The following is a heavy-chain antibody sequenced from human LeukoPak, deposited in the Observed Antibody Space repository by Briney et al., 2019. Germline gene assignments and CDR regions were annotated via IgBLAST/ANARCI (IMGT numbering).Heavy chain of an antibody. D-gene: IGHD3-10*01. CDR3: ARRLWFGEKDY. V-gene: IGHV3-11*01. CDR1: GFTFSDYY. CDR2: ISSSGSTI. J-gene: IGHJ4*02. Sequence: EGSLRLSCAASGFTFSDYYMSWIRQAPGKGLEWVSYISSSGSTIYYADSVKGRFTISRDNAKNSLYLQMNSLRAEDTAVYYCARRLWFGEKDYWGQGTLVTVSS.